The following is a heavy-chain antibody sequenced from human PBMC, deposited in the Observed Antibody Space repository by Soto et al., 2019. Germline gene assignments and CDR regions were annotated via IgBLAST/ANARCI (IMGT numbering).Heavy chain of an antibody. D-gene: IGHD3-10*01. V-gene: IGHV1-2*02. CDR2: INPKFGDT. J-gene: IGHJ6*02. CDR1: GYTFTAYY. CDR3: ERNMEYYYGPGSGNGHGV. Sequence: QVQLVQSGAEVKEPGDSVRVSCEASGYTFTAYYIHWVRQAPGQGLEWMGWINPKFGDTTYAQDFQGRLTLTRDMSISTVCMDLSRLTSDDTAIYYCERNMEYYYGPGSGNGHGVWGQGTTVNVFS.